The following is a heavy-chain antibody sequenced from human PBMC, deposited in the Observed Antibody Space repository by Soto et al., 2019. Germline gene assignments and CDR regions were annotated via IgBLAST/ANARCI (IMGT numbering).Heavy chain of an antibody. CDR2: INPNSGGT. J-gene: IGHJ5*02. CDR3: ARGGPRYCSGGSCYSVANWFDP. D-gene: IGHD2-15*01. V-gene: IGHV1-2*04. CDR1: GYTFTGYY. Sequence: GASVKVSCKASGYTFTGYYMHWVRQAPGQGLEWMGWINPNSGGTNYAQKFQGWVTMTRDTSISTAYMELSRLRSDDTAVYYCARGGPRYCSGGSCYSVANWFDPWGQGTLVTVSS.